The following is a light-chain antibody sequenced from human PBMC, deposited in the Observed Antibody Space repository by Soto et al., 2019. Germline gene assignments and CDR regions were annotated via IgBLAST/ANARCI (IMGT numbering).Light chain of an antibody. CDR3: QPYTTWPLIP. V-gene: IGKV3-15*01. CDR2: GAS. Sequence: IVLKKSPGTLSLSQGERATLSCRAIQRVSSSYLAWYQQKRGQAPRLLIYGASTRATGIPARFSGSGSGTEFTLIISILQSEDFAVYDCQPYTTWPLIPFGQGTRLDI. J-gene: IGKJ5*01. CDR1: QRVSSSY.